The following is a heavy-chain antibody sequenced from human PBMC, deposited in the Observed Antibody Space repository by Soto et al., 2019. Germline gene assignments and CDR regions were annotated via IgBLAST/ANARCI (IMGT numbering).Heavy chain of an antibody. CDR2: ISGSGGST. J-gene: IGHJ4*02. CDR1: GFTFSSYA. D-gene: IGHD2-2*01. V-gene: IGHV3-23*01. Sequence: EVQLLESGGGLVQPGGSLRLSCAASGFTFSSYAMSWVRQAPGKGLEWVSAISGSGGSTYYADSVKGRFTISRDNSKNPLYLQMTSLSAEDTAVYYCAKDEYCSSTSCYWYFDYWGKGTLVTVSS. CDR3: AKDEYCSSTSCYWYFDY.